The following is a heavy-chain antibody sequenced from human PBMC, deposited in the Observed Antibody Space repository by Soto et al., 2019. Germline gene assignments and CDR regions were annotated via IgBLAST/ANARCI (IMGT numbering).Heavy chain of an antibody. J-gene: IGHJ4*02. CDR1: GFTFSSYG. CDR2: ISYDGSFK. V-gene: IGHV3-30*18. D-gene: IGHD6-13*01. Sequence: GGSLRLSCAASGFTFSSYGIHWVRQAPGKGLEWVAIISYDGSFKYYADSVKGRFTISRDNSKNTLYLQMSSLRAEDTAVYYCAKDFIAAPNTDSYYFDYWGQGTLVTVSS. CDR3: AKDFIAAPNTDSYYFDY.